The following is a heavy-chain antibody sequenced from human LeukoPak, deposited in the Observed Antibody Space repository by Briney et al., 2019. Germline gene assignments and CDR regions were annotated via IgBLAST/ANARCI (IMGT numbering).Heavy chain of an antibody. CDR1: GYSFTSYG. CDR2: ISAYNGNT. Sequence: GASVKVSCKASGYSFTSYGITWVRQAAGQGLEWMGWISAYNGNTNYAQKLQGRVTMTTDTSTSTAYMELRSLRSDDTAVYYCARDRDIAVAGTGYWGQGTLVTVSS. J-gene: IGHJ4*02. V-gene: IGHV1-18*01. CDR3: ARDRDIAVAGTGY. D-gene: IGHD6-19*01.